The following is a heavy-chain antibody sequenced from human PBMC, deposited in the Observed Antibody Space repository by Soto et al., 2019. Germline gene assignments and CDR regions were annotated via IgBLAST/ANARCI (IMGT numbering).Heavy chain of an antibody. D-gene: IGHD7-27*01. V-gene: IGHV4-59*01. Sequence: SETLSLTCTVSGGSISTYYWIWIRQAPGKGLEWIGYILYSGSTNYNPSLSSRVTMSLDTSKNQFSLKLSSVTTADMAVYYCARGGGTGNWFDPWVQGTLVTVSS. CDR1: GGSISTYY. J-gene: IGHJ5*02. CDR3: ARGGGTGNWFDP. CDR2: ILYSGST.